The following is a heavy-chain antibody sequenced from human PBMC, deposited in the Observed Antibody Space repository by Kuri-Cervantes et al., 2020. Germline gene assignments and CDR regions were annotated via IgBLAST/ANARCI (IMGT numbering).Heavy chain of an antibody. J-gene: IGHJ5*02. CDR2: IIPVHDTT. V-gene: IGHV1-69*13. Sequence: SVKVSCKASGDTFRNFGFVWVRQAPGQGLEWMGGIIPVHDTTTYAQKFQDRVTLTADESTSTAYMELRSLRSDDTAVYYCARVGGARQRTNLNWFDPWGQGTLVTVSS. CDR1: GDTFRNFG. D-gene: IGHD1-26*01. CDR3: ARVGGARQRTNLNWFDP.